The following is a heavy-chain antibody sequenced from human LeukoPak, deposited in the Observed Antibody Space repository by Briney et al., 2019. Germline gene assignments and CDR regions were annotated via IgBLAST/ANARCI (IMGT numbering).Heavy chain of an antibody. J-gene: IGHJ4*02. CDR3: ARESYRITMVRGVIGY. CDR1: GYTFTGCY. Sequence: ASVKVSCKASGYTFTGCYMHWVRQAPGQGLEWMGWINPNSGGTNYAQKFQGRVTMTRDTSISTAYMELSRLRSDDTAVYYCARESYRITMVRGVIGYWGQGTLVTVSS. D-gene: IGHD3-10*01. V-gene: IGHV1-2*02. CDR2: INPNSGGT.